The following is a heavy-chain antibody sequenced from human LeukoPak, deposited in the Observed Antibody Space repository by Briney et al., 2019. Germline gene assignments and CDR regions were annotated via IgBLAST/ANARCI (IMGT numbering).Heavy chain of an antibody. CDR1: GFTFSSYG. CDR3: AKDRGSGSVVGKYFQH. D-gene: IGHD2-21*01. V-gene: IGHV3-30*02. J-gene: IGHJ1*01. Sequence: GGSLRLSCAASGFTFSSYGMHWVRQAPGKGLEWVAFIWYDGSNKYYADSVKGRFTISRDNSKNTLYLQMNSLRAEDTAVYYCAKDRGSGSVVGKYFQHWGQGTLVTVSS. CDR2: IWYDGSNK.